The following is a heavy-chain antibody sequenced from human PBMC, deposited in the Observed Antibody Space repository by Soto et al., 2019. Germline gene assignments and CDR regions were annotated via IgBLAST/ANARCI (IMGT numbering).Heavy chain of an antibody. Sequence: GSLRLSCAASGFTFSDLGMHWVRQAPGKGLEWVAIISYDGILKYYADSVKGRFTISRDTSKGAVYLQMNSLTPEDTAVYYCAKDFKVSGGHYGSLNYYYGMDVWGQGTTVTVSS. D-gene: IGHD3-10*01. CDR1: GFTFSDLG. CDR3: AKDFKVSGGHYGSLNYYYGMDV. J-gene: IGHJ6*02. V-gene: IGHV3-30*18. CDR2: ISYDGILK.